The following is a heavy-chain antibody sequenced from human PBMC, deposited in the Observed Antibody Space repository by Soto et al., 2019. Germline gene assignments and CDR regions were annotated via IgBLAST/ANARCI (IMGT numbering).Heavy chain of an antibody. V-gene: IGHV6-1*01. CDR3: ARDPNWNYVLGAFDI. D-gene: IGHD1-7*01. CDR2: TYYRSKWYN. Sequence: SQTFSLICVVSGGSVSSNSAAWNLIRQSPSRGLEWLGRTYYRSKWYNDYAVSVKSRITINPDTSKNQFSLQLNSVTPEDTAVYYCARDPNWNYVLGAFDIWGQGTMVTVS. CDR1: GGSVSSNSAA. J-gene: IGHJ3*02.